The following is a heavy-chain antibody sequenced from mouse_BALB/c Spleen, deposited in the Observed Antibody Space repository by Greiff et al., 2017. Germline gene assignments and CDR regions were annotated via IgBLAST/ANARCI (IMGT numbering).Heavy chain of an antibody. CDR2: IDPANGNT. Sequence: VQLQQSGAELVKPGASVKLSCTASGFNIKDTYMHWVKQRPEQGLEWIGRIDPANGNTKYDPKFQGKATITADTSSNTAYLQLSSLTSEDTAVYYCARPYGPLEFAYWGQGTLVTVSA. CDR3: ARPYGPLEFAY. V-gene: IGHV14-3*02. J-gene: IGHJ3*01. D-gene: IGHD1-1*02. CDR1: GFNIKDTY.